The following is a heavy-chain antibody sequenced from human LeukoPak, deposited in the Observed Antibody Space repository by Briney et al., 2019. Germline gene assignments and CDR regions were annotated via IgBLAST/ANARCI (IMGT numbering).Heavy chain of an antibody. Sequence: SETLSLTCAVYGGSFSGYHWSWIREPPGKGLEWIGEINHSGSTNYNPPLKSRVTISVDTSKNQFSLKLSSVTAADTAVYYCARGGAVYYYGSGSYFDYWGQGTLVTVSS. D-gene: IGHD3-10*01. CDR1: GGSFSGYH. CDR3: ARGGAVYYYGSGSYFDY. V-gene: IGHV4-34*01. CDR2: INHSGST. J-gene: IGHJ4*02.